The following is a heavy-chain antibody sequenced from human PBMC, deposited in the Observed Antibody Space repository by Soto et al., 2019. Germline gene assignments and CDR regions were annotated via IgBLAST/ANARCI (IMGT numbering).Heavy chain of an antibody. V-gene: IGHV3-23*01. J-gene: IGHJ4*02. Sequence: EVQLLESGGGLVQPGGSLRLSCPASGFTFSSYAMSWVRQAPGKGLEWVSGISGSGGSTYYADSVKGRLTISRDNYKNTLYLQMNSLRAKDTAIYYCANYKRDSGSRIDSWGQGTLVTVSS. CDR2: ISGSGGST. D-gene: IGHD3-10*01. CDR1: GFTFSSYA. CDR3: ANYKRDSGSRIDS.